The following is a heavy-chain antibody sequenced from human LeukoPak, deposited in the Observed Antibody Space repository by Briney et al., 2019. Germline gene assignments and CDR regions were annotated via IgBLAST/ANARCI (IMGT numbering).Heavy chain of an antibody. J-gene: IGHJ3*02. D-gene: IGHD2-21*02. Sequence: ASVKVSCKASGYTFTSYGISWVRQAPGQGLEWMGWISAYNGNTNYAQKLQGRVTMTTDTSTSTAYMELRSLRSDDTAVYYCARGRAHIVVVTAIAGAFDIWGQGTMVTVSS. CDR2: ISAYNGNT. CDR3: ARGRAHIVVVTAIAGAFDI. V-gene: IGHV1-18*01. CDR1: GYTFTSYG.